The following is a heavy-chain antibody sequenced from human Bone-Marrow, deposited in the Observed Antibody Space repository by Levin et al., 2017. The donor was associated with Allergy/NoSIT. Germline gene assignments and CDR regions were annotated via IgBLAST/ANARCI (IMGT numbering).Heavy chain of an antibody. CDR1: GYTFTSYT. V-gene: IGHV1-3*01. D-gene: IGHD4-23*01. J-gene: IGHJ5*02. Sequence: GESLKISCKASGYTFTSYTMHWVRQAPGQRLEWMGWINAGNGNTKYSQKFQGRVTITRDTSASTAYMELSSLRSEDTAVYYCATTDYGGNSGRFDPWGQGTLVTVSS. CDR2: INAGNGNT. CDR3: ATTDYGGNSGRFDP.